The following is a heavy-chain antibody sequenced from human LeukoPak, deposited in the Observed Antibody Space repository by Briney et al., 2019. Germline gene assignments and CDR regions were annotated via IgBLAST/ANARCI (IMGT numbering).Heavy chain of an antibody. CDR1: GFTFSSYG. V-gene: IGHV3-23*01. CDR3: AKERDAKGYFDY. CDR2: ISGSGKT. Sequence: GGSLRLSCAASGFTFSSYGMNWVRQAPGQGLEWVSAISGSGKTYYPDSVKGRFTISRDNSKNTLFLQMNGLRAEDTAVYYCAKERDAKGYFDYWGQGTLVTVSS. J-gene: IGHJ4*02.